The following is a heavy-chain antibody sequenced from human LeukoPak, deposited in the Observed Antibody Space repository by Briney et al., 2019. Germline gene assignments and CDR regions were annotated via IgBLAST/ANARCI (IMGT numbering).Heavy chain of an antibody. CDR2: IYTGDSDT. V-gene: IGHV5-51*01. Sequence: GESLKISCNGSGYSFTSYWIGWVRQMPGKGLEWMGIIYTGDSDTRYSPSFQGQVTISADKSISTAYLQWSSLKASDTAMYYCARVGNYYDSSGYGYFDYWGQGTLVTVSS. CDR1: GYSFTSYW. CDR3: ARVGNYYDSSGYGYFDY. J-gene: IGHJ4*02. D-gene: IGHD3-22*01.